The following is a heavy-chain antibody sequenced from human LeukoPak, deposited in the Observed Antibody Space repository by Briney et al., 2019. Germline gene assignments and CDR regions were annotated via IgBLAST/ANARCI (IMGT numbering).Heavy chain of an antibody. CDR2: IWYDGSNK. V-gene: IGHV3-33*06. J-gene: IGHJ4*02. CDR1: GFTFSGYG. Sequence: SGGSLRLSCAASGFTFSGYGMHWVRQAPGKGLEWVAVIWYDGSNKYYADSVKGRFTISRDNSKNTLYLQMNSLRAEDTAVYYCAKDLRAVGLHFDYWGQGTLVTVSS. CDR3: AKDLRAVGLHFDY. D-gene: IGHD6-19*01.